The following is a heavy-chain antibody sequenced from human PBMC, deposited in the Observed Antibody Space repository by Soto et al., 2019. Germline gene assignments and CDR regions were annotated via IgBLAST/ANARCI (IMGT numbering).Heavy chain of an antibody. CDR3: AGASSRVSSVVAAY. CDR2: INPGPNSA. CDR1: NDSLSSHF. D-gene: IGHD2-15*01. J-gene: IGHJ4*02. Sequence: ASVKVSCKASNDSLSSHFIHWVRQAPGEGLEWMGTINPGPNSASYSKEFQGRLTLTSDMPSRTVYMQLSNLRSDDTAVYYCAGASSRVSSVVAAYWGQGTLVTVSS. V-gene: IGHV1-46*01.